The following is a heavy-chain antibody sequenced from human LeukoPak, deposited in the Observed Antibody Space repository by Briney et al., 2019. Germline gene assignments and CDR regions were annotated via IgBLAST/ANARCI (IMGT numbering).Heavy chain of an antibody. D-gene: IGHD3-3*01. CDR2: VSGSGGST. CDR3: AKSPFRDFWSGSDYYYMDV. V-gene: IGHV3-23*01. J-gene: IGHJ6*03. Sequence: GGSLRLSCAASGFTSSSYAMSWVRQAPGKGLEWVSGVSGSGGSTYYADSVKGRFTIYRDSSKNTLYLQTNSLRAEDTAVYYCAKSPFRDFWSGSDYYYMDVWGKGTTVTISS. CDR1: GFTSSSYA.